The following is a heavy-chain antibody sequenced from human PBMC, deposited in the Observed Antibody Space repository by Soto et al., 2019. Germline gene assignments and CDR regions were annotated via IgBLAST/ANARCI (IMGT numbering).Heavy chain of an antibody. D-gene: IGHD2-15*01. J-gene: IGHJ4*02. CDR2: INAGIGDT. Sequence: GASVKVSCKASGYTFTSYAMHWVRQAPGQRLEWMGWINAGIGDTECSEKFQGRVTITRDTSASTAYMELSSLRSEDTAVYYCARDFSMAVVAPGYWGQGTLVTVS. CDR1: GYTFTSYA. V-gene: IGHV1-3*01. CDR3: ARDFSMAVVAPGY.